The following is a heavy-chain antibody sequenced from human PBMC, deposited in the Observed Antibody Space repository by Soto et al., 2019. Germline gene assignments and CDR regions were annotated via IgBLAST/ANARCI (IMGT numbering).Heavy chain of an antibody. CDR3: ARDYDDSSGYHSPPAAFDI. D-gene: IGHD3-22*01. CDR1: GYTFTSYG. Sequence: VSVKVSCKVSGYTFTSYGISWVRQAPGQGPEWMGWISAYNGNTNYAQKLQGRVTMTTDTATSTAYMELRSLRSDDTVVYYCARDYDDSSGYHSPPAAFDIWGQGTMVTVSS. J-gene: IGHJ3*02. CDR2: ISAYNGNT. V-gene: IGHV1-18*01.